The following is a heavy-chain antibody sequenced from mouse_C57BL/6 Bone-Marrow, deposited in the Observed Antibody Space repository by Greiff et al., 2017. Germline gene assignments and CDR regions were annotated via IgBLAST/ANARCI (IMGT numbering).Heavy chain of an antibody. D-gene: IGHD2-5*01. J-gene: IGHJ1*03. Sequence: VQLQQSGAELVKPGASVKMSCKASGYTFTSYWITWVKQRPGQGLEWIGDIYPGSGSTNYNEKVKSKATLTVATSSSTAYMQLSSLTSEDSAVYYCARPYYSNYWYVDVWGTGTTVTVSS. CDR1: GYTFTSYW. CDR3: ARPYYSNYWYVDV. CDR2: IYPGSGST. V-gene: IGHV1-55*01.